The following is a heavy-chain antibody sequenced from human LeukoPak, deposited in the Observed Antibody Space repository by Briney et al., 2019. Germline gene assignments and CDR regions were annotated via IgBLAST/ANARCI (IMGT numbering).Heavy chain of an antibody. J-gene: IGHJ4*02. D-gene: IGHD3-3*01. CDR2: IYYSGST. CDR1: GGSISSGDYY. CDR3: ARVPREEWLLTADY. V-gene: IGHV4-30-4*01. Sequence: IPSETLSLTCTVSGGSISSGDYYWRWIRQPPGKGLEWIGYIYYSGSTYYNPSLKSRVTISVDTSKNQFSLKLSSVTAADTAVYYCARVPREEWLLTADYWGQGTLVTVSS.